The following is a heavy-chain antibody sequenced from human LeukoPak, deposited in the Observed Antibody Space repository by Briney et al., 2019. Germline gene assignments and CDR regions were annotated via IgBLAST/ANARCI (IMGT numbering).Heavy chain of an antibody. CDR1: GFTFSSYG. D-gene: IGHD3-10*01. V-gene: IGHV3-33*01. J-gene: IGHJ6*04. Sequence: GRSLRLPCAASGFTFSSYGMHWVRQAPGKGLEWVAVIWYDGSNKYYADSVKGRFTISRDNSKNTLYLQMNSLRAEDTAVYYCARGRTGRGSGSHNPRGYYYGMDVWGKGTTVTVSS. CDR2: IWYDGSNK. CDR3: ARGRTGRGSGSHNPRGYYYGMDV.